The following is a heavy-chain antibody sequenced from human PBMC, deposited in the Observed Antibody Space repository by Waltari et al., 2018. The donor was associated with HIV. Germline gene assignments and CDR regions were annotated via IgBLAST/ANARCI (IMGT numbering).Heavy chain of an antibody. CDR2: IYYDGSKK. CDR3: ARDYNYAPDY. V-gene: IGHV3-33*01. D-gene: IGHD5-18*01. Sequence: MNWVRQAPGKGLEWVGNIYYDGSKKFYGDSVRGRFTISRDNSKQILYLQMNSLRVEDTALYYCARDYNYAPDYWGQGTLVVVSS. J-gene: IGHJ4*02.